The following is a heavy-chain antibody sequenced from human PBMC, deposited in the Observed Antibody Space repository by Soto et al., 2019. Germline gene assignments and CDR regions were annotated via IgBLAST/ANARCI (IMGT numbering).Heavy chain of an antibody. V-gene: IGHV3-23*01. Sequence: EVQLLESGGGLVQPGGSLRLSCAASGFTFSSYAMSWVRQAPGKGLEWVSAISGSGGSTYYADSVKGRFTISRDNSKNTLYLQMNSLRAEDTAVYYCAKVYVRGYSYGSYYFDYWGQGTLVTVSS. CDR1: GFTFSSYA. D-gene: IGHD5-18*01. CDR2: ISGSGGST. J-gene: IGHJ4*02. CDR3: AKVYVRGYSYGSYYFDY.